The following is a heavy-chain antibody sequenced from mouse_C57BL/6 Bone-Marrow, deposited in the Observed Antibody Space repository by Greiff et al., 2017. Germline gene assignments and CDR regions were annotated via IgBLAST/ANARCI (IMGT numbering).Heavy chain of an antibody. CDR3: TLSYYYGSSYVGGFAY. CDR2: IDPENGDT. D-gene: IGHD1-1*01. Sequence: VQLQQSGAELVRPGASVKLSCTASGFNIKDDYMHWVKQRPEQGLEWIGWIDPENGDTEYASKFQGKATITAAPSSNTAYLQLSSLTSEDTAVYYCTLSYYYGSSYVGGFAYWGQGTLVTVSA. CDR1: GFNIKDDY. V-gene: IGHV14-4*01. J-gene: IGHJ3*01.